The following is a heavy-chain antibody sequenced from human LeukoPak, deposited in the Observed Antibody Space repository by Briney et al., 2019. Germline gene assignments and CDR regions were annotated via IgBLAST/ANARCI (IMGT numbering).Heavy chain of an antibody. V-gene: IGHV3-23*01. D-gene: IGHD2-15*01. Sequence: GGSLRLSCAASGFNFANHAMSWVRQTPGKGLEWVSAISGGGDITYYADSVTGRFTISRDNSKDTLFLQMHSLRPGDTAVYYCVREDTPAAANYWGQGTLVTISS. CDR2: ISGGGDIT. J-gene: IGHJ4*02. CDR1: GFNFANHA. CDR3: VREDTPAAANY.